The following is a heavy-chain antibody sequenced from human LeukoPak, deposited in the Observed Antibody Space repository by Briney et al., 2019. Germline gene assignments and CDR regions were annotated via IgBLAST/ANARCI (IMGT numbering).Heavy chain of an antibody. CDR2: IYGSGIET. V-gene: IGHV3-23*01. D-gene: IGHD6-19*01. J-gene: IGHJ6*02. Sequence: PGGSLRLSCTASGFTFDSYGMAWVRQAPGKGLEWVASIYGSGIETFYADSVKGRFTISRDNSKNTLYLQMNSLRAEDTAVYYCARDRSPPFYSSGWYPLDVWGQGTTVTVSS. CDR1: GFTFDSYG. CDR3: ARDRSPPFYSSGWYPLDV.